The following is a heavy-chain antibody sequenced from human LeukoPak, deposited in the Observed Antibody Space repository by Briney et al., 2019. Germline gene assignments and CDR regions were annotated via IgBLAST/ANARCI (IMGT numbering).Heavy chain of an antibody. V-gene: IGHV4-34*01. Sequence: PSETLSLTCAVYGGSFSGYYWSWIRQPPGKGLEWIGEINHSGSTNYNPSLKSRVTISVDTSKNQFSLKLSSVTAADTAVYYCARVLTPKRYYYYYMDVWGKGTTVTVSS. D-gene: IGHD1-14*01. CDR3: ARVLTPKRYYYYYMDV. J-gene: IGHJ6*03. CDR1: GGSFSGYY. CDR2: INHSGST.